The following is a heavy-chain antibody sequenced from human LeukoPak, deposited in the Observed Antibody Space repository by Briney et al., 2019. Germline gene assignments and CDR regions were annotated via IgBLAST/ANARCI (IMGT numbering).Heavy chain of an antibody. Sequence: PSETLSLTCAVYGGSFSGYYWSWIRQPPGKGLEWIGEINHSGGTNYNPSLKSRVTISVDTSKNQFSLKLSSVTAADTAVYYCARFYDSSGYSIFDYWGQGTLVTVSS. V-gene: IGHV4-34*01. D-gene: IGHD3-22*01. J-gene: IGHJ4*02. CDR3: ARFYDSSGYSIFDY. CDR1: GGSFSGYY. CDR2: INHSGGT.